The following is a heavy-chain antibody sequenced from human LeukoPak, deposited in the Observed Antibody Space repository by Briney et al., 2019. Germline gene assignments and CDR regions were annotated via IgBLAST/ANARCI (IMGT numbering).Heavy chain of an antibody. D-gene: IGHD3-10*01. CDR3: ARDTYYYGSGSSVDY. CDR1: GFTFDDYG. J-gene: IGHJ4*02. Sequence: GGSLRLPCAASGFTFDDYGMSWVRQAPGKGLEWVSGINWNGGSTGYADSVKGRFTISRDNAKNSLYLQMNSLRAEDTALYYCARDTYYYGSGSSVDYWGQGTLVTVS. CDR2: INWNGGST. V-gene: IGHV3-20*04.